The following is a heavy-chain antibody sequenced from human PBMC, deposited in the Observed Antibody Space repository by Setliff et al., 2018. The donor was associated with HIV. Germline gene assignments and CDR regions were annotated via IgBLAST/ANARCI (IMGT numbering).Heavy chain of an antibody. Sequence: SETLSLTCAVSGGSISSNWWSWVRQSPGKGLEWIGEIYHSGSTHYNPSLQSRVTISVDTSKNQFSLKLSSVTAADTAVYYCARDGPLEGSYRYYYYYMDVWGKGTTVTVS. V-gene: IGHV4-4*02. D-gene: IGHD3-10*01. CDR3: ARDGPLEGSYRYYYYYMDV. CDR1: GGSISSNW. J-gene: IGHJ6*03. CDR2: IYHSGST.